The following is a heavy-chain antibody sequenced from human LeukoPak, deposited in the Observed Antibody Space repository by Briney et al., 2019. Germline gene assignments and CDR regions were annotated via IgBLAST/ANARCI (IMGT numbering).Heavy chain of an antibody. CDR2: INEDGSEK. V-gene: IGHV3-7*01. CDR1: GFIFSSYW. J-gene: IGHJ5*02. CDR3: SRDTKVPSS. Sequence: GGSLRLSCAASGFIFSSYWMNWVRQAPGKGLEWVANINEDGSEKYYVDSVKGRFTISRDNAKDSLYLQMNSLRVEDTAVYYCSRDTKVPSSWGQGTLVTVSS. D-gene: IGHD2-2*01.